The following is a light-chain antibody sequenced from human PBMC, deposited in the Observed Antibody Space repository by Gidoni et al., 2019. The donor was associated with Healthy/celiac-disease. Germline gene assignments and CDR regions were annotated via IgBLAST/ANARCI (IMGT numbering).Light chain of an antibody. Sequence: IVLTQSPGTLSLSPGERATLSCRASQRVSSSYLAWSQQKPGQAPRLLISGASSRATGIPDRFSGSGSGTDFTLTISRLEPEDFAVYYCQQYCSSPKLTFGGGTKVEIK. CDR1: QRVSSSY. CDR3: QQYCSSPKLT. V-gene: IGKV3-20*01. CDR2: GAS. J-gene: IGKJ4*01.